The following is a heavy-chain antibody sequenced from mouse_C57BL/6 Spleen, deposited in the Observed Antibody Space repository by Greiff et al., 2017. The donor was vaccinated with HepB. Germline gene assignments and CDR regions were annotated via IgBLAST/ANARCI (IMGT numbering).Heavy chain of an antibody. V-gene: IGHV1-80*01. CDR3: ARGVMARYFDV. D-gene: IGHD1-1*02. CDR2: IYPGDGDT. J-gene: IGHJ1*03. Sequence: QVQLKQSGAELVKPGASVKISCKASGYAFSSYWMNWVKQRPGKGLEWIGQIYPGDGDTNYNGKFKGKATLTADKSSSTAYMQLSSLTSEDSAVYFCARGVMARYFDVWGTGTTVTVSS. CDR1: GYAFSSYW.